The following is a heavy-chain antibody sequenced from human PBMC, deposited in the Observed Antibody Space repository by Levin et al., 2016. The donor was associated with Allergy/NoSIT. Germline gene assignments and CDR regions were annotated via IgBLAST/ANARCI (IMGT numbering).Heavy chain of an antibody. J-gene: IGHJ4*02. CDR3: AKLPLGYCSSTSCRSLPFDY. Sequence: VRQAPGKGLEWVSAISGSGGSTYYADSVKGRFTISRDNSKNTLYLQMNSLRAEDTAVYYCAKLPLGYCSSTSCRSLPFDYWGQGTLVTVSS. CDR2: ISGSGGST. D-gene: IGHD2-2*01. V-gene: IGHV3-23*01.